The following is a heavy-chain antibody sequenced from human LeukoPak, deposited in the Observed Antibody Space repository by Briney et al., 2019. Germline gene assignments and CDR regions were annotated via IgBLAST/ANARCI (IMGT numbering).Heavy chain of an antibody. V-gene: IGHV4-59*01. CDR2: IYYSGST. D-gene: IGHD6-13*01. CDR1: GGSISSYY. CDR3: ARDSIAAAGTGYYYYYMDV. Sequence: SETLSLTCTVSGGSISSYYWSWIRQPPGKGLEWIGYIYYSGSTNYNPSLKSRVTISVDTSKNQFSLKLSSVTAADTAVYYCARDSIAAAGTGYYYYYMDVWGKGTTVTISS. J-gene: IGHJ6*03.